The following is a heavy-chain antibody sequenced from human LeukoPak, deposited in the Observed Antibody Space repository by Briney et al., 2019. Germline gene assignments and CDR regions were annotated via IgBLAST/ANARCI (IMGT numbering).Heavy chain of an antibody. Sequence: SVKVSCKASGGTFSSYAISWVRQAPGQGLEWMGRIIPILGIANYAQKFQGRVTITADKSTSTAYMELSSLRSEDTAVYYRARGIVATIPPDYWGQGTLVTVSS. D-gene: IGHD5-12*01. J-gene: IGHJ4*02. CDR1: GGTFSSYA. V-gene: IGHV1-69*04. CDR2: IIPILGIA. CDR3: ARGIVATIPPDY.